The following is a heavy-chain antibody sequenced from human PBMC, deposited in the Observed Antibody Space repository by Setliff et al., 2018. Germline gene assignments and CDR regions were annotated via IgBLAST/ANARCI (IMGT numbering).Heavy chain of an antibody. J-gene: IGHJ5*02. CDR1: GGSFSTYY. D-gene: IGHD1-26*01. CDR3: ARGVRGWEPNR. V-gene: IGHV4-34*01. Sequence: PSETLSLTCAVYGGSFSTYYWIWIRQPPGKGLEWIGEINHSGSTNYNPSLKSRVTISVDTSKNQFPLKLSSVNAADTAVYYCARGVRGWEPNRWGQGTLVTVSS. CDR2: INHSGST.